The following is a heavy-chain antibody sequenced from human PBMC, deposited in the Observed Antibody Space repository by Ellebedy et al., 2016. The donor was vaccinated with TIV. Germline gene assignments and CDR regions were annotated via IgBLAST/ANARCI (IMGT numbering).Heavy chain of an antibody. CDR3: ARADTGYCSGDTCFLDLDS. CDR1: EFTFSMYT. Sequence: GGSLRLSXVASEFTFSMYTMSWVRQAPGQGLEWVSSISDSGTYIYYADSVKGRFTISRDNTKYSLFLQMSSLRAEDTAIYFCARADTGYCSGDTCFLDLDSWGQGTLVTVSS. J-gene: IGHJ4*02. CDR2: ISDSGTYI. D-gene: IGHD2-15*01. V-gene: IGHV3-21*01.